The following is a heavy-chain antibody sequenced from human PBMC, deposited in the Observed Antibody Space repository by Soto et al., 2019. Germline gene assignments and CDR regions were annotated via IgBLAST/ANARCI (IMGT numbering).Heavy chain of an antibody. V-gene: IGHV4-34*01. Sequence: SETLSLTCAVHGGSFSGYYWSWIRQPPGKGLEWIGEINHSGSTNYNPSLKSRVTISVDTSKNQFSLKLSSVTAADTAVYYCARSVRSWYTLMYYFDYWGQGTLVTVSS. D-gene: IGHD6-13*01. CDR1: GGSFSGYY. CDR2: INHSGST. J-gene: IGHJ4*02. CDR3: ARSVRSWYTLMYYFDY.